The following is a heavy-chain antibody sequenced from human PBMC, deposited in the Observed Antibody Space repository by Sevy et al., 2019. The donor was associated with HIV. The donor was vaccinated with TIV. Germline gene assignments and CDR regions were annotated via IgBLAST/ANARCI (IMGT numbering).Heavy chain of an antibody. CDR3: ARGDYYGSLYYFDY. V-gene: IGHV3-21*01. CDR2: ISSGSSYI. CDR1: GFTFSNYF. J-gene: IGHJ4*02. D-gene: IGHD3-10*01. Sequence: GGSLRLSCAASGFTFSNYFMIWVRQAPGKGLEWVSSISSGSSYIFYADSLKGRFTISRDNAKNSLYLHMNSLRAEDTAVYYCARGDYYGSLYYFDYWGPGTLVTVSS.